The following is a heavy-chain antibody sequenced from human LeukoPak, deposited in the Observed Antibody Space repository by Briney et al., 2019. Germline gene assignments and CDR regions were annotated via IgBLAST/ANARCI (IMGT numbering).Heavy chain of an antibody. CDR1: ELTFSEHY. D-gene: IGHD6-19*01. CDR3: TSLRVGGTPYFDN. Sequence: GGSLRLSCAASELTFSEHYMDWVRQTPGKGLEWVGRIRNKANYYTTDYAASVRGRFTISRDDSKSSVSLQMNSLRTEDTALYYCTSLRVGGTPYFDNWGQGTLVTVSS. CDR2: IRNKANYYTT. V-gene: IGHV3-72*01. J-gene: IGHJ4*02.